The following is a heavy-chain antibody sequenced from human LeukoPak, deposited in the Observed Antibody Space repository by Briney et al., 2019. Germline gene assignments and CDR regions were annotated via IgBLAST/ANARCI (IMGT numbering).Heavy chain of an antibody. CDR1: GYTFTSYY. D-gene: IGHD5-18*01. Sequence: ASVTVSCTSSGYTFTSYYMHWVRQAPGQGLEWMGIINPSGGSTSYAQKFQGRVTMTRDTSTSTVYMELSSLRSEDTAMYYCARVSGVVKTTMVTSPEYYFEYWGQGTLVTVSS. CDR3: ARVSGVVKTTMVTSPEYYFEY. J-gene: IGHJ4*02. V-gene: IGHV1-46*01. CDR2: INPSGGST.